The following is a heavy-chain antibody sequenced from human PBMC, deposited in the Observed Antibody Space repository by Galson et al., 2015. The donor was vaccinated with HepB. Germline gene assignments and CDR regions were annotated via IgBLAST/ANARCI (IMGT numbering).Heavy chain of an antibody. J-gene: IGHJ4*02. V-gene: IGHV3-15*01. CDR2: IKSKTDGGTT. D-gene: IGHD6-13*01. CDR3: TTDSVGIWQRLVEFGY. Sequence: SLRLSCAASGFTFSNAWMSWVRQAPGKGLEWVGRIKSKTDGGTTDYAAPVKGRFTISRDDSKNTLYLQMNSLKTEDTAVYYCTTDSVGIWQRLVEFGYWGQGTLVTVSS. CDR1: GFTFSNAW.